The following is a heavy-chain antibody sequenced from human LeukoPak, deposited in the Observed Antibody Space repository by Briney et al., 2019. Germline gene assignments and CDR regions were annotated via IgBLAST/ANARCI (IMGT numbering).Heavy chain of an antibody. V-gene: IGHV3-23*01. Sequence: GGSLRLSCAASGFIFVSYAMTWVRQAPGKGLEWVSPFTGNTGNTFYADSVKGGFTISRDNSKNTLYLQLNSLRVEDTAIYYCARDLYAFRSCDFWGQGTLVTVSS. CDR1: GFIFVSYA. D-gene: IGHD3-16*01. CDR2: FTGNTGNT. J-gene: IGHJ4*02. CDR3: ARDLYAFRSCDF.